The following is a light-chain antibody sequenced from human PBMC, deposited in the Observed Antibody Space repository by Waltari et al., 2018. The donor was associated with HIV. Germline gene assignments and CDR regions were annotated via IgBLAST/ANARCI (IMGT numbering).Light chain of an antibody. CDR2: GAF. V-gene: IGKV3-20*01. CDR1: ESVSSNF. J-gene: IGKJ2*01. Sequence: IVLTQSPGTLSLSPGERATLFCRASESVSSNFLAWYQQKPGQAPRLLIYGAFSRATGIPDRFSGSGSGTDFTLIISRLEPEDFAVYYCQLYGSSPLYTFGQGTKLEIK. CDR3: QLYGSSPLYT.